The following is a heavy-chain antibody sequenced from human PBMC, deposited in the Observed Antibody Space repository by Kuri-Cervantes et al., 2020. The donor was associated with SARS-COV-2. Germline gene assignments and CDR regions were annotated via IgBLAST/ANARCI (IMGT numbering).Heavy chain of an antibody. J-gene: IGHJ4*02. D-gene: IGHD6-6*01. V-gene: IGHV3-53*01. Sequence: GGSLRLSCAASGFTFSSYEMNWVRQAPGKGLEWLSVMYSGRSTYYADSVKGRFTISRDTSKNTVYLQMNSLRGDDTAVYYCTRGSIAGRRGIFDFWGQGTVVTVSS. CDR3: TRGSIAGRRGIFDF. CDR1: GFTFSSYE. CDR2: MYSGRST.